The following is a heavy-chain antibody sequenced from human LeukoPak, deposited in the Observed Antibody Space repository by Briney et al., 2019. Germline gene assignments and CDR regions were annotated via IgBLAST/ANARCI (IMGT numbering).Heavy chain of an antibody. Sequence: SETLSLTCTVYGGSISSYYWSWIRQPAGKRLEWLGRIYVSGSTNYNPSLKSRVTISVDTSKNQFSLKLSSVTAADTAVYYCARNPLGNCSSASCLRYWYFDLWGRGTLVTVSS. CDR1: GGSISSYY. CDR2: IYVSGST. CDR3: ARNPLGNCSSASCLRYWYFDL. V-gene: IGHV4-4*07. J-gene: IGHJ2*01. D-gene: IGHD2-2*01.